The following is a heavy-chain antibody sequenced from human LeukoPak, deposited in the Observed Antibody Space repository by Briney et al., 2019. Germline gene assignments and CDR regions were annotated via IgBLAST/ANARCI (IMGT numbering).Heavy chain of an antibody. D-gene: IGHD2-21*02. CDR3: ARGFAYCGGDCYTH. Sequence: ASVKVSCKASGYTFTGYYMHWVRQAPGQGLEWMGWISAYNGNTYYAQRLQGRVTMTTDTSTSTAYMELRSLRSDDTAMYYCARGFAYCGGDCYTHWGQGTLVTVSS. CDR1: GYTFTGYY. J-gene: IGHJ4*02. V-gene: IGHV1-18*04. CDR2: ISAYNGNT.